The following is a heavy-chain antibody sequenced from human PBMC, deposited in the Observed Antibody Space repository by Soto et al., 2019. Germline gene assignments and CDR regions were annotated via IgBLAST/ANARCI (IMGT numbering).Heavy chain of an antibody. CDR2: IYNDGTYS. D-gene: IGHD3-10*01. CDR3: TRGPRPISTGTGAY. J-gene: IGHJ4*02. CDR1: GFIFKMYW. V-gene: IGHV3-74*01. Sequence: GGSLRLSCSASGFIFKMYWMHWVRQSPGKGLVWISRIYNDGTYSDYADSVRGRFTISRGNVNDTLYLQMNNLRAEDSGLYYCTRGPRPISTGTGAYWGQGTQVTVSS.